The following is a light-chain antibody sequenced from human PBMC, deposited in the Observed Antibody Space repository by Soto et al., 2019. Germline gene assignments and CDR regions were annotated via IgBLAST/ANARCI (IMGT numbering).Light chain of an antibody. V-gene: IGKV3-20*01. Sequence: EIVLTQSPDTLSLSPGDRATLSCRASQSISSYLAWYQQKPGQSPRLLIYDASNRATGIPDRFSGSGSGTDFTLTISRLEPEDFAVYYCQQYGSSPITFGQGTRLEIK. CDR2: DAS. CDR3: QQYGSSPIT. J-gene: IGKJ5*01. CDR1: QSISSY.